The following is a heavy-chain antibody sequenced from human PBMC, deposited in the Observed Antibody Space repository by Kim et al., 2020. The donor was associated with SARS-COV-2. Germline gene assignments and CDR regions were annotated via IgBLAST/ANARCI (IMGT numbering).Heavy chain of an antibody. CDR3: ASEGIAAAGTGNDY. Sequence: SETLSLTCAVYGGSFSGYYWSWIRQPPGKGLEWIGEINHSGSTNYNPSLKSRVTISVDTSKNQFSLKLSSVTAADTAVYYCASEGIAAAGTGNDYWGQGTLVTVSS. J-gene: IGHJ4*02. CDR2: INHSGST. CDR1: GGSFSGYY. V-gene: IGHV4-34*01. D-gene: IGHD6-13*01.